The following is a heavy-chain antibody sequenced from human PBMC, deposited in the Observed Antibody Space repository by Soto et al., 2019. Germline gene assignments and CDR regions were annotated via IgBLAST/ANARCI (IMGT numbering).Heavy chain of an antibody. Sequence: EVQLVESGGGLVKPGGSLRLSCAASGFTFSSYSMNWVRQAPGKGLEWVSSISSSSSYIYYADSVKGRFTISRDNAKNSLYLQMNSLRAEDTAVYYCARDATYTVVGGYYYYYYGMDVWGQGTTVTVSS. J-gene: IGHJ6*02. CDR1: GFTFSSYS. V-gene: IGHV3-21*01. D-gene: IGHD6-19*01. CDR3: ARDATYTVVGGYYYYYYGMDV. CDR2: ISSSSSYI.